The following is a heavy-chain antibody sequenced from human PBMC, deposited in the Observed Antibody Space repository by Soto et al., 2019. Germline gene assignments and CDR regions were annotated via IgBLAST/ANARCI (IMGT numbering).Heavy chain of an antibody. CDR3: ARAGRFPRSWFDP. V-gene: IGHV4-34*01. D-gene: IGHD3-10*01. CDR1: GGSFRNYY. CDR2: VNHSGEA. J-gene: IGHJ5*02. Sequence: SETLSLTCGVYGGSFRNYYWIWVRQPPGKGLEWIGEVNHSGEATYNPSLQSRVSISLDTSNNHFSLKMTSVTAADTAIYFCARAGRFPRSWFDPWGQGTQVTVSS.